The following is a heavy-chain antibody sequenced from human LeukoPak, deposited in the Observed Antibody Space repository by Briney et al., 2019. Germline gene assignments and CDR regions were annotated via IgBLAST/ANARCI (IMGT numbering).Heavy chain of an antibody. CDR1: GYTLTELS. V-gene: IGHV1-24*01. J-gene: IGHJ6*03. CDR3: ATDVRIQPNRGDYYYMDV. Sequence: ASVKVSCKVSGYTLTELSMHWVRQAPGKGLEWMGGFDPEDGETIYAQKFQGRVTMTEDTSTDTAYMELSSLRSEDTAVYYCATDVRIQPNRGDYYYMDVWGKGTTVTVSS. D-gene: IGHD5-18*01. CDR2: FDPEDGET.